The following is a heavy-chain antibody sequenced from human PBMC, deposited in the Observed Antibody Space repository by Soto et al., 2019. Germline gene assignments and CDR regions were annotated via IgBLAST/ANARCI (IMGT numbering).Heavy chain of an antibody. D-gene: IGHD3-3*01. CDR2: ISGSGAST. CDR3: AKATMRFLDTYGMDV. CDR1: GFTFSSYA. V-gene: IGHV3-23*01. Sequence: EVQLLESGGGLAQPGGSLRLSCAASGFTFSSYAMSWVRQGPGKGLEWVSAISGSGASTFYTDSVKGRFTVSRGNSKNTLDLQMNSLRAEDTAVYYCAKATMRFLDTYGMDVWGQGTTVAVSS. J-gene: IGHJ6*02.